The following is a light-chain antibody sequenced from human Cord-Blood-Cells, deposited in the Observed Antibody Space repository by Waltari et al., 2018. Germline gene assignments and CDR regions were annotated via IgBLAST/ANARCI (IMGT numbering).Light chain of an antibody. CDR1: QSVSSSY. Sequence: EIVLTQSPGTLCLSPGERVTLSCRASQSVSSSYLAWYQQKPGQAPRLLFYGASSRATGIPDRFSGSGSGTDFTLTISRLEPEDFAVYYCQQYGSSPMYTFGQGTKLEIK. J-gene: IGKJ2*01. CDR2: GAS. V-gene: IGKV3-20*01. CDR3: QQYGSSPMYT.